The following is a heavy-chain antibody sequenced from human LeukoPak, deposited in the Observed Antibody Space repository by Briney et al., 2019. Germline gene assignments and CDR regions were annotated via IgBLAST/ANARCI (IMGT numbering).Heavy chain of an antibody. CDR3: ARDDRDGYNP. CDR2: IIPILGIA. D-gene: IGHD5-24*01. CDR1: GGTFTIYA. J-gene: IGHJ4*02. V-gene: IGHV1-69*04. Sequence: SVSVSFTASGGTFTIYAIGWVRQAPGQGDEWVGRIIPILGIANYTQKFQGRVTITADNSPSTAYMELSSLRSEDTAVYYCARDDRDGYNPWGQGTLVTVSS.